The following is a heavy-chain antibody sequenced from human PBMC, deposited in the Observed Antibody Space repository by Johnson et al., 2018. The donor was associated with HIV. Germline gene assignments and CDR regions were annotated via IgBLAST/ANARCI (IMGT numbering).Heavy chain of an antibody. Sequence: QVQLVESGGGLVKPGGSLRLSCAASGFTFSDYYMSWIRQAPGKGLEWVAVIWYDGSNKYYADSVKGRFTISRDNSKNTLYLQMNSLRAEDTAVYYCALGGSWYAFDIWGQGTMVTVSS. J-gene: IGHJ3*02. D-gene: IGHD2-15*01. V-gene: IGHV3-33*08. CDR3: ALGGSWYAFDI. CDR2: IWYDGSNK. CDR1: GFTFSDYY.